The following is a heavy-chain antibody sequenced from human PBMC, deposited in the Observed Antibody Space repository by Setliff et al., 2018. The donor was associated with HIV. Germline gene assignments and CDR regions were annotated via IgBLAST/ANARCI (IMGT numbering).Heavy chain of an antibody. V-gene: IGHV3-49*04. D-gene: IGHD5-18*01. CDR2: IRSKAYGGTT. Sequence: GGSLRLSCAASGFTFGDYAMSWVRQAPGKGLEWVGFIRSKAYGGTTEYAASVKDRFTVSRDDSKSIAYLQINSLKTEDTAVYYCTRDKGYAFDIWGQGTLVTVSS. CDR1: GFTFGDYA. J-gene: IGHJ3*02. CDR3: TRDKGYAFDI.